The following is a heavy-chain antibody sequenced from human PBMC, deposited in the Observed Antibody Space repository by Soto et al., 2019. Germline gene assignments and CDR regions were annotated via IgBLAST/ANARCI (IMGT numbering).Heavy chain of an antibody. V-gene: IGHV4-28*01. CDR1: GYSIISNNW. Sequence: QVQLQESGPGLLQPSDTLSLTCAVSGYSIISNNWWAWIRQPPGKGLEWIAYMYHTGSSSYNPSLKSRVSMSLDTSRNQFSLTLGSVTAEDTAVYFCARKKDSSGYWDWGQGILVTVAS. J-gene: IGHJ4*02. CDR3: ARKKDSSGYWD. CDR2: MYHTGSS. D-gene: IGHD3-22*01.